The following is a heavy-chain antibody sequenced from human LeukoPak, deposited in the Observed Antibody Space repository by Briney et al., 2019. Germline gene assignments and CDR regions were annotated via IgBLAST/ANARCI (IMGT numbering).Heavy chain of an antibody. Sequence: ASVKVSCKASGYTFTGYYMHWVRQAPGQGLEWMGWINPSSGATNFAQRFQGRVTMTRDTSISTAFMELSSLRSDDTAVYYCARGGLSSSPGTSDYWGQGTLVTVSS. J-gene: IGHJ4*02. V-gene: IGHV1-2*02. CDR3: ARGGLSSSPGTSDY. CDR1: GYTFTGYY. D-gene: IGHD1-1*01. CDR2: INPSSGAT.